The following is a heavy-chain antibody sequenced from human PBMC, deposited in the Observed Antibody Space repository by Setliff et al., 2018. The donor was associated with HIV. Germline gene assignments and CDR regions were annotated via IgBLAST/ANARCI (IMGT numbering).Heavy chain of an antibody. CDR3: TRRDVSPLWFGQFDY. D-gene: IGHD3-10*01. V-gene: IGHV4-38-2*01. CDR2: VYHRGET. CDR1: GFSMSNFYY. Sequence: PSETLSLTCDVSGFSMSNFYYWGWIRQPPGKGLEWIGSVYHRGETYYKPSLKGRVTISIDSSKSQISLNVTSVTAADTAVYYCTRRDVSPLWFGQFDYWGQVILVTVSS. J-gene: IGHJ4*02.